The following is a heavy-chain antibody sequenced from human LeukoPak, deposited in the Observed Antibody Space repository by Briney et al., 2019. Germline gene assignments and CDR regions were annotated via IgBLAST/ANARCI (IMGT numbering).Heavy chain of an antibody. CDR2: IYYSGST. CDR3: AGTRGSSSGWYSPFEYFQH. V-gene: IGHV4-61*08. J-gene: IGHJ1*01. Sequence: PSETLSLTCTVSGGSISSGDYYWSWIRQPPGKGLEWIGYIYYSGSTNYNPSLKSRVTISVDTSKNQFSLKLSSVTAADTAVYYCAGTRGSSSGWYSPFEYFQHWGQGTLVTVSS. D-gene: IGHD6-19*01. CDR1: GGSISSGDYY.